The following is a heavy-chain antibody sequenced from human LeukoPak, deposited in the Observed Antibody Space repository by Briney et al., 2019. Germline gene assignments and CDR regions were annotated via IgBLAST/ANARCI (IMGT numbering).Heavy chain of an antibody. Sequence: SETLSLTCAVSGGSISSNNWWGWVRQPPGKGLEWIGEIYHSGSPNYNPSLKSRVTISVDTSKNQFSLKLSSVTAADTAVYYCARVWLPYYFDYWGQGTLVTVSS. J-gene: IGHJ4*02. CDR2: IYHSGSP. D-gene: IGHD5-24*01. CDR1: GGSISSNNW. CDR3: ARVWLPYYFDY. V-gene: IGHV4-4*02.